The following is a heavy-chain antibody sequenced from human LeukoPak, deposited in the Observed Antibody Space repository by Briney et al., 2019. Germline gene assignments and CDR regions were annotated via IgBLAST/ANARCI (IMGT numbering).Heavy chain of an antibody. D-gene: IGHD5-12*01. CDR1: GFTFDDYA. CDR2: ISWNRGSI. CDR3: ANDGGYDEYYFDY. J-gene: IGHJ4*02. V-gene: IGHV3-9*01. Sequence: PGRSLRLSCAASGFTFDDYAMHSVRHARGKGLGWVSGISWNRGSITYADSVKGRFTISRDNAKNSLYLQMNSLRAEDTALYYCANDGGYDEYYFDYWGQGTRVTVSS.